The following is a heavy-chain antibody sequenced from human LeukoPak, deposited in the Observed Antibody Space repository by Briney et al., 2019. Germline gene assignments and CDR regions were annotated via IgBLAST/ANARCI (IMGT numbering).Heavy chain of an antibody. CDR3: AREAYASGSFRTDYYYMDV. Sequence: ASMKVSCKASGYSFTGYYIHWVRQAPGQGLEWMGWISPTSGGTNYAQKFQGRVTMTRDTSISTAYMELSRLRSDDTAVYYCAREAYASGSFRTDYYYMDVWGKGTTVTISS. CDR2: ISPTSGGT. D-gene: IGHD3-10*01. J-gene: IGHJ6*03. V-gene: IGHV1-2*02. CDR1: GYSFTGYY.